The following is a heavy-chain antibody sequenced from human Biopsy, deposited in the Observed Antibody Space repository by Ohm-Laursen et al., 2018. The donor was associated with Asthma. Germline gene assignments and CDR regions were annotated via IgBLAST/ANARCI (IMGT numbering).Heavy chain of an antibody. D-gene: IGHD3-9*01. Sequence: ESSVKVSCNASGYTFTHYAIHWLRQAPGQRPEWIGWINAGNGKLEYSGKFQGRVTITRDTSATTAYMDLRSLRSEDTAMYYCARTYYDFLTGQVNDAFALWGQGTMVTVSS. J-gene: IGHJ3*01. CDR2: INAGNGKL. CDR1: GYTFTHYA. V-gene: IGHV1-3*01. CDR3: ARTYYDFLTGQVNDAFAL.